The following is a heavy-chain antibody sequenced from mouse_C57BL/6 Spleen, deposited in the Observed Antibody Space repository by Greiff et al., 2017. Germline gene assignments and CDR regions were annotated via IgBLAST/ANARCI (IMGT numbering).Heavy chain of an antibody. V-gene: IGHV1-82*01. CDR3: ARDYGNYLYYFDY. CDR1: GYAFRSSW. Sequence: VQLQQSGPELVKPGASVKISCKASGYAFRSSWMNWVKQRPGKGLEWIGRIYPGDGDPNYNGKFKGKATLTADKSSSTAYMQLSSLTSEDSAVYFCARDYGNYLYYFDYWGQGTTLTVSS. CDR2: IYPGDGDP. D-gene: IGHD2-1*01. J-gene: IGHJ2*01.